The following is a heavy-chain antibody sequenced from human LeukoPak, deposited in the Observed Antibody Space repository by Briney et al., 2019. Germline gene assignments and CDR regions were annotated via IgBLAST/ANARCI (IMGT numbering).Heavy chain of an antibody. CDR2: INHSGST. D-gene: IGHD1-26*01. CDR3: ARVGGVGALYYYYYMDV. V-gene: IGHV4-34*01. Sequence: PSETLSLTCAVYGGSFSGYYWSWLRQPPGKGLEWIGEINHSGSTNYNPSLKSRVTISVDTSKNQFSLKLSSVTAADTAVYYCARVGGVGALYYYYYMDVWGKGTTVTVSS. CDR1: GGSFSGYY. J-gene: IGHJ6*03.